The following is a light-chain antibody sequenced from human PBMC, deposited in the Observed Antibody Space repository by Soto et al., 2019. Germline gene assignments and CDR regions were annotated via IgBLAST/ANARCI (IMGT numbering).Light chain of an antibody. J-gene: IGLJ1*01. CDR1: SSDVGSYNL. Sequence: QSALTQPASVSGSPGQSITISCTGTSSDVGSYNLVSWYQQHPGKAPKLMIYEVSKRPSGVSNRFSGSNSGNTASLTISGLQAEDEADYYCCSYAGSTTSLVFGTGTKVTVL. CDR3: CSYAGSTTSLV. CDR2: EVS. V-gene: IGLV2-23*02.